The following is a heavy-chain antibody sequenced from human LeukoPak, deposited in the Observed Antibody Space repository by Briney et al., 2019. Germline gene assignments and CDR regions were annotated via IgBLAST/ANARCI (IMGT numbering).Heavy chain of an antibody. V-gene: IGHV4-31*03. J-gene: IGHJ4*02. CDR1: GGSISSSSYY. Sequence: SETLSLTCTVSGGSISSSSYYWGWIRQPPGKGLERIGYIYYSGSTYYNPSLKSRVTISVDTSKNQFSLKLSSVTAADTAVYYCARVGRPDYGGNVFDYWGQGTLVTVSS. CDR3: ARVGRPDYGGNVFDY. CDR2: IYYSGST. D-gene: IGHD4-23*01.